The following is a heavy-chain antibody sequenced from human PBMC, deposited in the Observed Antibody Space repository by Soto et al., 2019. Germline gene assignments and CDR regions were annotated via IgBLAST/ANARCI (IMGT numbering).Heavy chain of an antibody. CDR2: IFYSGNT. D-gene: IGHD3-10*01. J-gene: IGHJ4*02. CDR3: AREGRSAAPQAGFDL. Sequence: LSLTCTVSGNSISTGAYYWSWLRQHPVKGLEWIGHIFYSGNTHYSPSLESRVTISVDTSKNQFSIKLTSVTVADTAVYYCAREGRSAAPQAGFDLWGQGTLVTVSS. V-gene: IGHV4-31*03. CDR1: GNSISTGAYY.